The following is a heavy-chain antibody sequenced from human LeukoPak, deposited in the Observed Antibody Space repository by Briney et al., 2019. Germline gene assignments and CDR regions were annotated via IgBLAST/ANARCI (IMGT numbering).Heavy chain of an antibody. J-gene: IGHJ4*02. CDR3: TTEYDFWSGYQD. D-gene: IGHD3-3*01. CDR1: GFTFSNAW. Sequence: PGGSLRLSCAASGFTFSNAWMSWVRQAPGKGLEGVGRIKSKTDGGTTDYAAPVKGGFTISRDDSKNTLYLQMNSLKTEDTAVYYCTTEYDFWSGYQDWGQGTLVTVSS. V-gene: IGHV3-15*01. CDR2: IKSKTDGGTT.